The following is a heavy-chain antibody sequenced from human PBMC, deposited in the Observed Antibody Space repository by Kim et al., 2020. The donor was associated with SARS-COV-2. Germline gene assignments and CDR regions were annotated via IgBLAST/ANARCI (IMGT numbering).Heavy chain of an antibody. CDR2: T. D-gene: IGHD3-10*01. Sequence: TNYARKFQDKVTRTTDTSTSTVYMELRRLKSDDTAVYYCARGYGSGSYHYWGQGTLVTVSS. J-gene: IGHJ4*02. CDR3: ARGYGSGSYHY. V-gene: IGHV1-18*01.